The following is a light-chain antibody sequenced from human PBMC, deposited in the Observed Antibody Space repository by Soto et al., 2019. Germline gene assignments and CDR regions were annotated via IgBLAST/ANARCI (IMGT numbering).Light chain of an antibody. CDR1: QGISSW. CDR3: QQANSFPLT. Sequence: DIQMTQSPFSVSASVGDRVTITCRASQGISSWLAWYQQKPGKAPKLLMYAASSSQRGVPSRFSGNGSGTDFALTISSLQPEDVATYNCQQANSFPLTFCGGTKVEIK. CDR2: AAS. J-gene: IGKJ4*01. V-gene: IGKV1-12*01.